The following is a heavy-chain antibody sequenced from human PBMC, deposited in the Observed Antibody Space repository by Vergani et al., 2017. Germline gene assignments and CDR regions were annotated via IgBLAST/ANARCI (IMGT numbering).Heavy chain of an antibody. CDR3: AKHFSGWCIDY. V-gene: IGHV3-7*01. Sequence: EVQLVESGGGLVQPGRSLRLSCAASEFLLSHNWMSWVRQAPGKGLDWVANINQDGSEKSYVASVKGRFTISRDNAKNSLYLQMNSLRTADTATYYCAKHFSGWCIDYWCQGTQVIVSS. CDR2: INQDGSEK. J-gene: IGHJ4*02. D-gene: IGHD6-19*01. CDR1: EFLLSHNW.